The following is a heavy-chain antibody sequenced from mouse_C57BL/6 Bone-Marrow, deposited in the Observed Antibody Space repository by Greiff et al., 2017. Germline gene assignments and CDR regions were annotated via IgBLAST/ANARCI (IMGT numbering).Heavy chain of an antibody. J-gene: IGHJ2*01. CDR1: GYTFTSYW. CDR3: ARSGPLGRSFDY. CDR2: IYPTSGRT. Sequence: QVQLKQPGAELVKPGASVKMSCKASGYTFTSYWITWVKQRPGQGLEWIGDIYPTSGRTNYKEKFKSKTILTVDTSSTTAYMQLSSLTSEDSAVFYCARSGPLGRSFDYWGQGTTLTVSS. V-gene: IGHV1-55*01. D-gene: IGHD4-1*01.